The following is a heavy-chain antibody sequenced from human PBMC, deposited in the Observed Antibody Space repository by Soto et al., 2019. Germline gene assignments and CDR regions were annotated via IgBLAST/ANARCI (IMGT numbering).Heavy chain of an antibody. J-gene: IGHJ6*02. Sequence: EVQLVESGGGLVQPGGSLRLSCAASGFTFSSYSMNWVRQAPGKGLEWVSYISSSSSTIYYADSVKGRFTISRDNAKNSLYLQMNSLRDEDTAVYYCAGIFELGRTYYYGMDVWGRGTTVTVSS. CDR2: ISSSSSTI. D-gene: IGHD1-26*01. CDR1: GFTFSSYS. V-gene: IGHV3-48*02. CDR3: AGIFELGRTYYYGMDV.